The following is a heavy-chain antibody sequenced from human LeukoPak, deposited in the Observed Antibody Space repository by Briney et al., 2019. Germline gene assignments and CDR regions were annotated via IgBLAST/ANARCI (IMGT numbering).Heavy chain of an antibody. CDR3: AREYDSRARFDS. Sequence: GGSLRLSCAGSGDSFISHTMIWVRQAPGKGLEWISYIGYSGSPIYYADSVKGRFGICRDDAKTSLYLHMNSLRAEDTAFYYCAREYDSRARFDSWGQGILVTVSS. V-gene: IGHV3-48*01. J-gene: IGHJ4*02. CDR2: IGYSGSPI. CDR1: GDSFISHT. D-gene: IGHD4-11*01.